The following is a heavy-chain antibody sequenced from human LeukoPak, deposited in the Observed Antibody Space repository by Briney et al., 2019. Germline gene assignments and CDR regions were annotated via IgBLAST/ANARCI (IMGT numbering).Heavy chain of an antibody. Sequence: PGGSLRISCAASGFTFSSYGMHWVRQAPGKGMEWVAVISYDGSNKYYADSVKGRFTISRDNSKNTLYLQMSSLRAEATAVNYCAKELEAVAGTLPNWFDPWGQGTLVTVSS. D-gene: IGHD6-19*01. J-gene: IGHJ5*02. CDR3: AKELEAVAGTLPNWFDP. CDR1: GFTFSSYG. CDR2: ISYDGSNK. V-gene: IGHV3-30*18.